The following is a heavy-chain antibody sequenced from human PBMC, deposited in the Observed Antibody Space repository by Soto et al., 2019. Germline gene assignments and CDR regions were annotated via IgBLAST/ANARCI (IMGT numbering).Heavy chain of an antibody. V-gene: IGHV3-30-3*01. Sequence: PGGSLRLSCASSGFRFSTYAMNWVRQAPGKGLEWVAVISNDGSNKSYANSVKGRLTISRDNSKNTLYLHMNSLRAADTALFYCARAGSYGMDVWGQGTTVTVSS. CDR3: ARAGSYGMDV. J-gene: IGHJ6*02. CDR2: ISNDGSNK. CDR1: GFRFSTYA.